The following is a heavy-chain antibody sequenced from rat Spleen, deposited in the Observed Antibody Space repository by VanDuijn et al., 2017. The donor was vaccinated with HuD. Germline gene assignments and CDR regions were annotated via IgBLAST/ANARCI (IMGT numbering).Heavy chain of an antibody. Sequence: EVQLVESDGGLVQPGRSLKLSCAASGFTFSDYYMAWVRQVPKKGLEWVASISYEGSGSYYGDSVKGRFTISRDNAKNTLYLEMNSLRSEDTATYYCARLRALDYLMNAWGQGASVTVSS. CDR2: ISYEGSGS. V-gene: IGHV5-22*01. D-gene: IGHD1-11*01. J-gene: IGHJ4*01. CDR1: GFTFSDYY. CDR3: ARLRALDYLMNA.